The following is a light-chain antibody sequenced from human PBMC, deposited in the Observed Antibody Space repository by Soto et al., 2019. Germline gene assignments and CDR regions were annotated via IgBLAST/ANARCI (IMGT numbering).Light chain of an antibody. CDR1: NTDVGGYNY. V-gene: IGLV2-14*01. J-gene: IGLJ6*01. Sequence: QSALTQPASVSGSPGQSITVSCTGTNTDVGGYNYVSWYQHRPGKAPRLMIYEVRNRLSGVSNLFSGSKSGNTASLTISGLQSEDEADYYCTSYTPTGALVFGSGTKVTVL. CDR2: EVR. CDR3: TSYTPTGALV.